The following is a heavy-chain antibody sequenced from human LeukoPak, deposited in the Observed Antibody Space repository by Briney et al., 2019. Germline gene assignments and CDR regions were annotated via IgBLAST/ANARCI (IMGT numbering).Heavy chain of an antibody. Sequence: EASVKVSCTASGGTFSNYAISWVRQAPGQGLEWMGGIIPIFGTANYAQKFQGRVTITADESTSTAYMELSSLRSEDTAVYYCARIGGSYSSYYGMDVWGQGTTVTVSS. D-gene: IGHD1-26*01. CDR3: ARIGGSYSSYYGMDV. J-gene: IGHJ6*02. CDR1: GGTFSNYA. CDR2: IIPIFGTA. V-gene: IGHV1-69*13.